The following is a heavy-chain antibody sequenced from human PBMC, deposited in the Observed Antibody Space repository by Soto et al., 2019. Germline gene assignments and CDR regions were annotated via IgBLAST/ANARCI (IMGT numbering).Heavy chain of an antibody. V-gene: IGHV1-3*01. Sequence: ASVKVSCKASGYTFTTYAIQWLRQAPGERLEWMGWVNAANGQTKYSQKFQGRVTITGDTSATTAYMDLSSLTSGDTAVYYCAREVRGTSVLGYWGQGTLVTVSS. J-gene: IGHJ4*02. CDR1: GYTFTTYA. D-gene: IGHD2-8*01. CDR2: VNAANGQT. CDR3: AREVRGTSVLGY.